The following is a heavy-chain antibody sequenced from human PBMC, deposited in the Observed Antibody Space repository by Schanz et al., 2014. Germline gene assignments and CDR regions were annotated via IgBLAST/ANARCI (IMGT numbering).Heavy chain of an antibody. D-gene: IGHD3-9*01. V-gene: IGHV3-23*04. J-gene: IGHJ4*02. CDR2: ISGSGGST. CDR3: AYYDVLTGFDY. Sequence: VQLVESGGGMVQPGGSLRLSCVASGFTFFGSFAMSWVRQAPGKGLEWVSAISGSGGSTYYADSVKGRFTISRDNSKNTLYLQINNLRAEDTAVYYCAYYDVLTGFDYWGQGTQVTVSS. CDR1: GFTFFGSFA.